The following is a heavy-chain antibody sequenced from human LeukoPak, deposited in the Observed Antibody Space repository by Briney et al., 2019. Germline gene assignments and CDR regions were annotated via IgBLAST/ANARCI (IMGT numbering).Heavy chain of an antibody. CDR3: ARAERYYYGSGSDYGMDV. V-gene: IGHV4-59*01. CDR2: IYYSGST. Sequence: PSETLSLTCTVSGGSISSYYWSWIRQPPGKGLEWIGYIYYSGSTNYNPSLKSRVTISVDMSKNQFSLKLSSVTAADTAVYYCARAERYYYGSGSDYGMDVWGQGTTVTVSS. D-gene: IGHD3-10*01. CDR1: GGSISSYY. J-gene: IGHJ6*02.